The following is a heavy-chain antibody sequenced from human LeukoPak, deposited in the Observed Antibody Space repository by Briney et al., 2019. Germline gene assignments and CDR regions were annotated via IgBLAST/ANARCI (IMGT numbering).Heavy chain of an antibody. D-gene: IGHD2-2*01. V-gene: IGHV3-23*01. CDR1: GFTFSSYA. CDR2: ISGSGGNT. Sequence: GGSLRLSCAASGFTFSSYAMSWVRQAPGKGLEWVSAISGSGGNTYYADSVKGRFTISRDNSKNTLYVQMNSLRAEDTAVYYCAKESGSSTDFDYWGQGTLVTVSS. J-gene: IGHJ4*02. CDR3: AKESGSSTDFDY.